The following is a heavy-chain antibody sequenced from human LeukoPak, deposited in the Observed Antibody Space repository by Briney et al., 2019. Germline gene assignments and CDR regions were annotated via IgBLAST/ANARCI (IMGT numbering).Heavy chain of an antibody. V-gene: IGHV1-46*01. J-gene: IGHJ1*01. CDR1: GYTFTSYY. Sequence: ASVKVSCKASGYTFTSYYMHWVRQAPGQGLEWMGIINPSGGSTSYAQKFQGRVTMTRDTSTSTVYMELSSLRSEDTAVYYCARPPIAERGEPPEYFQHWGQGTLVTVSS. D-gene: IGHD6-13*01. CDR2: INPSGGST. CDR3: ARPPIAERGEPPEYFQH.